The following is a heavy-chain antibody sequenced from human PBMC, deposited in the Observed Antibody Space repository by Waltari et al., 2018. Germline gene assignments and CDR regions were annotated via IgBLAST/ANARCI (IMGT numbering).Heavy chain of an antibody. J-gene: IGHJ4*02. Sequence: QVQLVQSGPEVKKPGASVRVSCKASGYTFSNFYMEWVRQAPGQGLEWMAMINPSGGATVYSPQFQGRVTVTRDTSTNTVYLDLSSLGSGDTAVYYCARVTGGSYFGYWGQGTLVTVSS. CDR1: GYTFSNFY. CDR2: INPSGGAT. D-gene: IGHD3-10*01. V-gene: IGHV1-46*01. CDR3: ARVTGGSYFGY.